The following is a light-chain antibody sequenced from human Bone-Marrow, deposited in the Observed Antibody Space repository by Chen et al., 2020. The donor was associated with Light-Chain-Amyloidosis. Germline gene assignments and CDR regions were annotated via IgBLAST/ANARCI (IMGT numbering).Light chain of an antibody. Sequence: HSPLPHPASVSGSPGQPFPIPCPGPSSDFVGNTYVSWYQPHPGKAPKLMIYDVSNRPAGVSNRFSGSKSGNTASLTISGLQAEDEADYYGCSYAGSSNVYVFGTGTKVTVL. V-gene: IGLV2-14*01. CDR2: DVS. CDR1: SSDFVGNTY. CDR3: CSYAGSSNVYV. J-gene: IGLJ1*01.